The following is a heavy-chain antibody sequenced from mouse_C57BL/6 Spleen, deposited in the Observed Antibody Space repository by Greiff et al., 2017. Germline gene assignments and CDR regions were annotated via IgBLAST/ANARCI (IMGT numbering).Heavy chain of an antibody. CDR3: ARSDYYGSSYAKDY. Sequence: QVQLKQPGAELVKPGASVKLSCKASGYTFTSYWMHWVKQRPGQGLEWIGMIHPNSGSTNYNEKFKSKATLTVDKSSSTAYMQLSSLTSEDSAVXYWARSDYYGSSYAKDYWGQGTSVTGPS. V-gene: IGHV1-64*01. CDR1: GYTFTSYW. J-gene: IGHJ4*01. D-gene: IGHD1-1*01. CDR2: IHPNSGST.